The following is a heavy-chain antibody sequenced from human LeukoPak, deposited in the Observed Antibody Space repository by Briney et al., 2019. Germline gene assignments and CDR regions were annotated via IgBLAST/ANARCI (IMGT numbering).Heavy chain of an antibody. CDR1: GFTFSSNA. Sequence: PGGSLRLSCAASGFTFSSNAMSWVRQAPGKGLEWVSAITGSGTTYYGASMKGRFTISRDNSKNTLYLQVNTLRAEDTAVYYCAKTQGYLDYWGQGTLVTVSS. CDR3: AKTQGYLDY. CDR2: ITGSGTT. V-gene: IGHV3-23*01. J-gene: IGHJ4*02.